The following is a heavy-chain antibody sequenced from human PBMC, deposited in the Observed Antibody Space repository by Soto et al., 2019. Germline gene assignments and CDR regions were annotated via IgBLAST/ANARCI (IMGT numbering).Heavy chain of an antibody. J-gene: IGHJ4*02. CDR3: AKDAVPGDGVWLAKY. CDR2: IYGSGRGI. CDR1: GFTFSRYA. D-gene: IGHD4-17*01. V-gene: IGHV3-23*01. Sequence: EVQLLESGGGVVQPGGSLRLSCVASGFTFSRYAIMWVRQAPGKGLESVSGIYGSGRGISYADSVKGRFIISRDNSRDIVYLQMDSLRVDDTAVYWCAKDAVPGDGVWLAKYWGRGTHVIVSS.